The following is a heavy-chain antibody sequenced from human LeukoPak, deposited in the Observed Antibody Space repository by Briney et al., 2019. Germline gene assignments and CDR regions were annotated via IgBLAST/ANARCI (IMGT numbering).Heavy chain of an antibody. D-gene: IGHD5-18*01. CDR1: GASISSYY. J-gene: IGHJ5*02. CDR2: IYYSGST. Sequence: PSETLSLTCIVSGASISSYYWSWIRQPPGKGLEWIGYIYYSGSTNYNPSLKSRVTISVDTSKNQFSLKLSSVTAADTAVYYCARDSRRGYGYGEFEHWGQGTLVTVSS. V-gene: IGHV4-59*01. CDR3: ARDSRRGYGYGEFEH.